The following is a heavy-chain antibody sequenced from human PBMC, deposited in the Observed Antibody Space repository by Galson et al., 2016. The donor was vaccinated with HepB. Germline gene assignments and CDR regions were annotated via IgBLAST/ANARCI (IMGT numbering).Heavy chain of an antibody. CDR1: GFTFSNNW. Sequence: SLRLSCAASGFTFSNNWMSWVRQAPGKGLEWVANIKQDGSEKYYVDSVKGRFTISRDNAKNSLYLQMNSLRAEDTAVYYCAREDCSSSSCRPYYYYYYGMDVWGQGTAVT. V-gene: IGHV3-7*01. D-gene: IGHD2-2*01. CDR2: IKQDGSEK. J-gene: IGHJ6*02. CDR3: AREDCSSSSCRPYYYYYYGMDV.